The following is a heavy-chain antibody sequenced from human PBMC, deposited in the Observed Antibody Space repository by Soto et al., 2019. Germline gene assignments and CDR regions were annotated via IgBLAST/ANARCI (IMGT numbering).Heavy chain of an antibody. V-gene: IGHV3-23*01. Sequence: EVQLLESGGGLVQPGGSLRLSCGASGFSFNNYAMSWVRQAPGKGLEWVSVISDSGTDTDYAESVKGRFTISRDNSRNTLSLHMSSLSAEDTALYFCAKNLHLGELSFRKDCLDVWGQGTMVTVPS. CDR3: AKNLHLGELSFRKDCLDV. D-gene: IGHD3-16*01. J-gene: IGHJ3*01. CDR2: ISDSGTDT. CDR1: GFSFNNYA.